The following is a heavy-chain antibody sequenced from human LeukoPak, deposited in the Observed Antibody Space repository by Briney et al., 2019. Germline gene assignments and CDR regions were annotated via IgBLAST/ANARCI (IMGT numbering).Heavy chain of an antibody. CDR1: GFTFSSYS. J-gene: IGHJ4*02. CDR3: AGDAAADFDY. D-gene: IGHD6-13*01. CDR2: ISSSSSYI. V-gene: IGHV3-21*01. Sequence: PGGSLRLSCAASGFTFSSYSMNWVRQAPGKGLEWVSSISSSSSYIYYADSVKGRLTISRDNAKNSLYLQMNSLRAEDTAVYYCAGDAAADFDYWGQGTLVTVSS.